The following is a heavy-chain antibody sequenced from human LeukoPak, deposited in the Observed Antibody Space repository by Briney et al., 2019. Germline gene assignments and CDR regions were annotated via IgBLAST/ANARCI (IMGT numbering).Heavy chain of an antibody. CDR2: ISAYNGNT. CDR1: GYTFTSYG. CDR3: ARNFGSGSYYTHFDY. Sequence: EASVKVSCKASGYTFTSYGISWVRQAPGQRLEWMGWISAYNGNTNYAQKLQGRVTMTTDTSTSTAYMELRSLRSDDTAVYYCARNFGSGSYYTHFDYWGQGSLVTVSS. J-gene: IGHJ4*02. D-gene: IGHD3-10*01. V-gene: IGHV1-18*01.